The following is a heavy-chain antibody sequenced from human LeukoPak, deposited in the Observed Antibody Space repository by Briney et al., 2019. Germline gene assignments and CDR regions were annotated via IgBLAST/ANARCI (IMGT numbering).Heavy chain of an antibody. CDR2: IIPILGIA. V-gene: IGHV1-69*02. J-gene: IGHJ4*02. CDR1: GGTFSSYT. Sequence: GASVKVSCKASGGTFSSYTISWVRQAPGQGLEWTGRIIPILGIANYAQKFQGRVTITADKSTSTAYMELSSLRSEDTAVYYCARAEYSSSWYSPYYFDYWGQGTLVTVSS. D-gene: IGHD6-13*01. CDR3: ARAEYSSSWYSPYYFDY.